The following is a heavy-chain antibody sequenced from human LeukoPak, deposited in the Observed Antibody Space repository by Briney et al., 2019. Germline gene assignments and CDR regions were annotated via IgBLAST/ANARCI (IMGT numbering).Heavy chain of an antibody. J-gene: IGHJ1*01. CDR2: IKEDGSRE. D-gene: IGHD5-12*01. CDR3: ARDSPGYGAYVS. CDR1: GFAVRSNY. Sequence: GGSLRLSCVASGFAVRSNYISWVRQAPGKGLEWVANIKEDGSREYYVDSVKGRFTISRDNAKNSLYLQMDSLTAEDTAVYYCARDSPGYGAYVSWGQGTLVSVSS. V-gene: IGHV3-7*01.